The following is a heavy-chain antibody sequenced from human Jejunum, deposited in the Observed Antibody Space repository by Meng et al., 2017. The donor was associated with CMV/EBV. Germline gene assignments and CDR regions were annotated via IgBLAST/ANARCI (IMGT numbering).Heavy chain of an antibody. D-gene: IGHD5-24*01. CDR2: INPGGSTT. Sequence: CEASGFTFSAYWMNWVRQAPGKGLVWVSRINPGGSTTNYADSVKGRFSISRDNAKNTLYLQMNGLRADDTAVYYCATAGNYRLDTWGQGTLVTVSS. CDR1: GFTFSAYW. V-gene: IGHV3-74*01. CDR3: ATAGNYRLDT. J-gene: IGHJ4*02.